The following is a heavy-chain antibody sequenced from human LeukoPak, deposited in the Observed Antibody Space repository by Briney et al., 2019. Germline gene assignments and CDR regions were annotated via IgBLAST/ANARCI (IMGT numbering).Heavy chain of an antibody. D-gene: IGHD6-13*01. CDR3: ARDPSRIAAAATYFDY. Sequence: SQTLSLTWAISGDSVSSNSAAWNWIRQSPSRGLEWLGRTYYRSKWYNDYAVSVKSRITINPDTSKNQFSLQLNSVTPEDTAVYYCARDPSRIAAAATYFDYWGQGTLVTVSS. V-gene: IGHV6-1*01. CDR1: GDSVSSNSAA. J-gene: IGHJ4*02. CDR2: TYYRSKWYN.